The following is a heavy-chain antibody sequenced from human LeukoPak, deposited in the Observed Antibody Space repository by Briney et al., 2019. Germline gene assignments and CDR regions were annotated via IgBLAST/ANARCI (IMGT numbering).Heavy chain of an antibody. CDR3: ARDLDYGMDV. J-gene: IGHJ6*02. CDR2: IYYSGST. CDR1: GGSISSGGYY. Sequence: SETLSPTCTVSGGSISSGGYYWSWIRQHPGKGLEWIGYIYYSGSTYYNPSLKSRVTISVDTSKNQFSLKLSSVTAADTAVYYCARDLDYGMDVWGQGTTVTVSS. V-gene: IGHV4-31*03.